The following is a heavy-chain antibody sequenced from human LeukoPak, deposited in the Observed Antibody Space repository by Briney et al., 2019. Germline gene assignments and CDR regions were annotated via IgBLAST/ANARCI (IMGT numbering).Heavy chain of an antibody. CDR1: GGTFSSYA. CDR2: IIPIFGTA. CDR3: SGGDGSSWCGGHWFDP. D-gene: IGHD6-13*01. Sequence: SVKLSCKASGGTFSSYAISWVRQAPAQGLEWMGRIIPIFGTANYAQKFQGRVTITTDDSTSPAYMELSRLTSEAPAAYFLSGGDGSSWCGGHWFDPWGQGTLVTVSS. J-gene: IGHJ5*02. V-gene: IGHV1-69*05.